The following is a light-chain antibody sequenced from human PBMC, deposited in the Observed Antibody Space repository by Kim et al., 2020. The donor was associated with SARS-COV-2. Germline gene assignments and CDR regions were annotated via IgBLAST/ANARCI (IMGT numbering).Light chain of an antibody. V-gene: IGKV3-15*01. Sequence: EIVLTQSPGTLSVSPGERVTLSCRSTKRVNDNLAWYQQKPGQPPRLLVYGGSVTPTYIPARFSGSGSKTEYTLTVTSLQSEDFAIHYCQQYDEWPWTFGQGTKVDI. CDR2: GGS. CDR3: QQYDEWPWT. J-gene: IGKJ1*01. CDR1: KRVNDN.